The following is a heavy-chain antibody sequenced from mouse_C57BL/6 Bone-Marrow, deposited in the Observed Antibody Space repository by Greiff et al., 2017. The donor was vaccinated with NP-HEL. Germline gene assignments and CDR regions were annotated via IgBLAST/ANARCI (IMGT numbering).Heavy chain of an antibody. CDR2: IYPGDGDT. V-gene: IGHV1-82*01. J-gene: IGHJ3*01. D-gene: IGHD1-1*01. Sequence: QVQLKESGPELVKPGASVKISCKASGYAFSSSWMNWVKQRPGKGLEWIGRIYPGDGDTNYNGKFKGKATLTADKSSSTAYMQLSSLTSEDSAVYFCARSVYYGSSYVWFAYWGQGTLVTVSA. CDR1: GYAFSSSW. CDR3: ARSVYYGSSYVWFAY.